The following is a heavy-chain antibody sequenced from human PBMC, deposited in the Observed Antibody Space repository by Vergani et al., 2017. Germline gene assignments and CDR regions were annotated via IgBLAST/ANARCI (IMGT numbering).Heavy chain of an antibody. CDR2: IYYSGRT. CDR3: ARGSGGHLSPSRLYFDY. CDR1: GGSISSGGYY. J-gene: IGHJ4*02. D-gene: IGHD3-10*01. V-gene: IGHV4-31*03. Sequence: QVQLQESGPGLVKPSQTLSLTCTVSGGSISSGGYYWSWIRQHPGKGLDWIGYIYYSGRTYYNPSPKGRVTISVDTSKNQFSLKLSSVTAADTAVYYCARGSGGHLSPSRLYFDYWGQGTLVTVSS.